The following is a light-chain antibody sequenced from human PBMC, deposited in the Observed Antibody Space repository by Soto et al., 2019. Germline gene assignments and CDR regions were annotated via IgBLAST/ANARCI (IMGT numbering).Light chain of an antibody. V-gene: IGKV3-20*01. CDR1: QTISSSF. CDR2: GAS. CDR3: QHYDWSLTWT. Sequence: EIVLTQSPGTLSLSPGERATLSCRASQTISSSFLAWYQQKRGQAPRLLLYGASTRATGVPGRFSGSGSGTDFTLTISELEPEDFAVYYCQHYDWSLTWTFGQGTKVDIK. J-gene: IGKJ1*01.